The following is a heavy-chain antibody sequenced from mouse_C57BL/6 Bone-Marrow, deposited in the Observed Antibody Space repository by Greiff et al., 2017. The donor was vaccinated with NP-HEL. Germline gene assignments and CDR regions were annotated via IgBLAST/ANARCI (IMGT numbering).Heavy chain of an antibody. CDR1: GYTFTSYW. CDR3: ASSNMVTTDYFDY. Sequence: QVQLQQPGAELVMPGASVKLSCKASGYTFTSYWMHWVKQRPGQGLEWIGEIEPSDSYTNYNQKFKGKSTFTVDKSSSTAYMQLSSLTSEDSAVYYCASSNMVTTDYFDYWGQGTTLTVSS. CDR2: IEPSDSYT. J-gene: IGHJ2*01. V-gene: IGHV1-69*01. D-gene: IGHD2-2*01.